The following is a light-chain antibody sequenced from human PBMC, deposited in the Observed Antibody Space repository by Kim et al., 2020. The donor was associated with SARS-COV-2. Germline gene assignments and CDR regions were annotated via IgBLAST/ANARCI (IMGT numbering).Light chain of an antibody. J-gene: IGKJ1*01. V-gene: IGKV1-5*01. CDR2: DAS. CDR3: QHQHSSSPGT. Sequence: DIQMTQSPSTLSASVGDRVTITCRASQNINSWLAWYQQKSGKAPKLLIYDASILQSGVPSRFSGSGSGTEFTLTISSLQPDDFATYYYQHQHSSSPGTFGQGTKVDIK. CDR1: QNINSW.